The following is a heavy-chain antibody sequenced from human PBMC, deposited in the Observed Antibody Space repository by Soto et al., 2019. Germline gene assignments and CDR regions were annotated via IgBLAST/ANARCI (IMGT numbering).Heavy chain of an antibody. CDR3: AREESGLFDY. V-gene: IGHV4-30-4*08. CDR1: GDSLRRADYG. D-gene: IGHD5-12*01. Sequence: PSEPQSLTCTVSGDSLRRADYGWSLIRKAPGXGLEXIGXIXXXXXTXXXPSLKSRTSMSVDTSKKQFSLTLTSVTAADTAAYYCAREESGLFDYWGQGRLVTAFS. CDR2: IXXXXXT. J-gene: IGHJ4*02.